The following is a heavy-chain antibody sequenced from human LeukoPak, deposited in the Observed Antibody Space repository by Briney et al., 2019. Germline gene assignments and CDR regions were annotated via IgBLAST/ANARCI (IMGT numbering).Heavy chain of an antibody. D-gene: IGHD3-3*01. CDR2: IIPMFGTS. CDR1: GGNFISYA. J-gene: IGHJ4*02. CDR3: ATYTLSQFWSGYYHFDY. Sequence: SVKVSCKASGGNFISYAVSWVRQAPGQGLDWMGGIIPMFGTSNYAQKFQGRVTITTDESTTTAYMELSSLSSEDTAVYYCATYTLSQFWSGYYHFDYWGQGTLVSVSS. V-gene: IGHV1-69*05.